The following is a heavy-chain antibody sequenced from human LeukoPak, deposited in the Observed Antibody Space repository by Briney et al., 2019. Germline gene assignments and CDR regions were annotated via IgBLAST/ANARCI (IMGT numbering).Heavy chain of an antibody. CDR2: INHSGST. V-gene: IGHV4-34*01. J-gene: IGHJ5*02. Sequence: SETLSLTCAVYGGSFSGYYWSWIRQPPGKGLEWIGEINHSGSTNYNPSLKSRVTISVDTSKNQFSLKLSSVTAADTAVYYCARSSLLWSGELSWYNWFDPWGQGTLVTVSS. CDR3: ARSSLLWSGELSWYNWFDP. D-gene: IGHD3-10*01. CDR1: GGSFSGYY.